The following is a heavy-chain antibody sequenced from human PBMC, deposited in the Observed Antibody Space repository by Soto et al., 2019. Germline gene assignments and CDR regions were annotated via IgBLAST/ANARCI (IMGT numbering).Heavy chain of an antibody. CDR3: GGLGDPEGAFDI. Sequence: PSETLSLTCAVYGGSFSGYYWSWIRQPPGKGLEWIGEINHSGSTNYNPSLKSRVTISVDTSKNQFSLKLSSVAAADTAVYYCGGLGDPEGAFDIWGQGTMVTVSS. J-gene: IGHJ3*02. V-gene: IGHV4-34*01. CDR2: INHSGST. CDR1: GGSFSGYY. D-gene: IGHD1-26*01.